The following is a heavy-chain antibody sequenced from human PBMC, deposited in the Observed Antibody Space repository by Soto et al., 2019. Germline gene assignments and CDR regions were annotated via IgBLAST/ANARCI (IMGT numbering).Heavy chain of an antibody. V-gene: IGHV5-51*01. CDR1: GYNFAVYC. D-gene: IGHD3-3*01. Sequence: GESLKISCNGSGYNFAVYCIALVRQMPGKGLELMGIIYPSDSDTRYRPSFQGQVTISADKSISPAYLQWSSLRASDTAMYYCARGGVSTRTFDYWGQGTPVTVSS. CDR2: IYPSDSDT. CDR3: ARGGVSTRTFDY. J-gene: IGHJ4*02.